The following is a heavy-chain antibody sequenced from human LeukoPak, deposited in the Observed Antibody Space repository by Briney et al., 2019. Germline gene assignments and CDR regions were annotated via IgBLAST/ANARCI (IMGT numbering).Heavy chain of an antibody. D-gene: IGHD3-3*01. CDR2: IYYSGST. CDR3: ARRLTYYDFWSGYYRQGNWFDP. V-gene: IGHV4-39*07. CDR1: GGSISSSSYY. Sequence: SETLSLTCTVSGGSISSSSYYWGWIRQPPGEGLEWIGSIYYSGSTYYNPSLKSRVTISVDTSKNQFSLKLSSVTAADTAVYYCARRLTYYDFWSGYYRQGNWFDPWGQGTLVTVSS. J-gene: IGHJ5*02.